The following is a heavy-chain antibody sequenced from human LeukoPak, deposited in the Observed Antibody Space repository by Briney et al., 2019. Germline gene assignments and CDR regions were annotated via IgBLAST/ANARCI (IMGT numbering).Heavy chain of an antibody. CDR2: ISSNGGST. D-gene: IGHD2-2*01. CDR3: VKGYCSSISCYGDY. Sequence: GGSLRLSCAASGFTFSSYAMHWVRQAPGKGLEYVSAISSNGGSTYYADSVKGRFTISRDNSKNTLYLQMSSLRAEDTAVYYCVKGYCSSISCYGDYWGQGTLVTFSS. V-gene: IGHV3-64D*09. J-gene: IGHJ4*02. CDR1: GFTFSSYA.